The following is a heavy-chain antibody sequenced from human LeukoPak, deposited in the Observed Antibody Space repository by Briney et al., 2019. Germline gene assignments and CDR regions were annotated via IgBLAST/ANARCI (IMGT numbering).Heavy chain of an antibody. Sequence: PSETLSLTCRVSGASMSRYDWSWIRQSPGKGLEWIGYIYYSGGAKYNPSLESRLTISVDRSTNQFSLELTSVTAADTAIYYCARLEGRWGKGLDYFDYWGQGTLVTVSS. CDR2: IYYSGGA. D-gene: IGHD3-16*01. V-gene: IGHV4-59*01. CDR3: ARLEGRWGKGLDYFDY. CDR1: GASMSRYD. J-gene: IGHJ4*02.